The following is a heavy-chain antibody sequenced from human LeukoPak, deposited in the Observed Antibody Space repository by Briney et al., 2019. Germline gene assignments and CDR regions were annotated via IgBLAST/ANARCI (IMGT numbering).Heavy chain of an antibody. J-gene: IGHJ4*02. CDR2: ISYDGSNK. D-gene: IGHD6-13*01. CDR3: ARDLAPRDSSWYHYFDY. CDR1: GFTFSSYA. V-gene: IGHV3-30-3*01. Sequence: PGGSLRLSCAASGFTFSSYAMYWVRQAPGKGLEWVAVISYDGSNKYYADSVKGRFTISRDNAKNSLYLQMNSLRAEDTAVYYCARDLAPRDSSWYHYFDYWGQGTLVTVSS.